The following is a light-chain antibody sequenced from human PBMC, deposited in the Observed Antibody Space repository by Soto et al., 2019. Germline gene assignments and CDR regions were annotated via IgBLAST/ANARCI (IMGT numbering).Light chain of an antibody. J-gene: IGKJ5*01. CDR1: QSVSRRY. Sequence: EIVLTQSPGTLSLSPGEIATLSCRASQSVSRRYLDWYQKKHGQAPRLLISGASSRATGIPERLSGSGYGTDLTITISSIDTEDFEVYYCQQRSNWTLTFGQGTRLEIK. CDR3: QQRSNWTLT. CDR2: GAS. V-gene: IGKV3D-20*02.